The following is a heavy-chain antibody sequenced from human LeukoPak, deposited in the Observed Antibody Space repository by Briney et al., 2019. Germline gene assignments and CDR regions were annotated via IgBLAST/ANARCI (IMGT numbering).Heavy chain of an antibody. V-gene: IGHV1-2*02. D-gene: IGHD3-10*01. Sequence: ASVKVSCKASGYTFTGYYMHWVRQAPGQGLEWMGWINPNSGGTNYAQKFQGRVTMTRDTSISTAYMELSRLRSDDTAVYYCARGRGFGEFALFYYYYMDVWGKGTTVTISS. J-gene: IGHJ6*03. CDR3: ARGRGFGEFALFYYYYMDV. CDR2: INPNSGGT. CDR1: GYTFTGYY.